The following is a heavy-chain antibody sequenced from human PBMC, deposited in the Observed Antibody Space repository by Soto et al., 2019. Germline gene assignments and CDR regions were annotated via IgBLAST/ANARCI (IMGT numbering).Heavy chain of an antibody. CDR1: GFTFASYD. CDR3: ARVGSSGYSPFDY. Sequence: PGGSLRPSCAASGFTFASYDMSWVRQAPGKGLEWVSAISGSGRSTYYADSVKGRFTISRDNSKNTMYLQMSSLSAEDTAVYYCARVGSSGYSPFDYWGQGTLVTVSA. D-gene: IGHD3-22*01. J-gene: IGHJ4*02. CDR2: ISGSGRST. V-gene: IGHV3-23*01.